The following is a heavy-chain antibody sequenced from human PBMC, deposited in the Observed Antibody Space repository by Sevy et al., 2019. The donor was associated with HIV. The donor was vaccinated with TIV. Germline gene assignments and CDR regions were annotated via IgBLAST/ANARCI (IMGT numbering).Heavy chain of an antibody. Sequence: SETLSLTCTVSGDSISSADYYWSWIGQHPGKGLEWIGYMHYSGITYYSPSLKSRVLISVDRSKNQLYLELTSVTAADTDVYYCARDSSHVEVTMIKGFDPWGQGILVTVSS. CDR1: GDSISSADYY. D-gene: IGHD3-16*01. J-gene: IGHJ5*01. V-gene: IGHV4-31*03. CDR2: MHYSGIT. CDR3: ARDSSHVEVTMIKGFDP.